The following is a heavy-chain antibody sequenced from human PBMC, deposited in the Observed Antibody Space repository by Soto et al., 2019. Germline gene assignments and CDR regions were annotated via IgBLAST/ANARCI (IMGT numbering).Heavy chain of an antibody. CDR3: ARDCNDESRVAFDV. Sequence: EVQLVESGGGLVQPGGSLRLSCATSGFIFSSYWMSWARQAPGKGLEWVAIIKEDGSERYYVDSVEGRFTISRDNSKNSLYLQMNSLRAEDTAVYYCARDCNDESRVAFDVWGQGTMVTVSS. V-gene: IGHV3-7*01. CDR2: IKEDGSER. CDR1: GFIFSSYW. J-gene: IGHJ3*01.